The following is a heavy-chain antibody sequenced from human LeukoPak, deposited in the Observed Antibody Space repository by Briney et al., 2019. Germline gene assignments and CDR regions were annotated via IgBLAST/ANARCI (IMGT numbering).Heavy chain of an antibody. CDR2: INPDSGGT. J-gene: IGHJ3*01. V-gene: IGHV1-2*02. D-gene: IGHD3-3*01. CDR3: ARGGRISDTIFGAFDL. Sequence: ASVKVSCKASGYTFTGYYMHWVRQAPGQGPEWMGWINPDSGGTDYVENFRGRVTMTRDTSINTADMELSRLRYDDTAVYYCARGGRISDTIFGAFDLWDQGTLVTVSS. CDR1: GYTFTGYY.